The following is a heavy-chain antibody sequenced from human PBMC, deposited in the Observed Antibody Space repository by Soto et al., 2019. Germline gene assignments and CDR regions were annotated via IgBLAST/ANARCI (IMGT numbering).Heavy chain of an antibody. V-gene: IGHV3-7*01. CDR3: ARDGYYDILTGYPYYYGMDV. CDR2: IKQDGSEK. D-gene: IGHD3-9*01. Sequence: EVQLVESGGGLVQPGGSLRLSCAASGFTFSSYWMSWVRQAPGKGLEWVANIKQDGSEKYYVDSVKGRFTISRDNAKNSLYLQMNSLRAEDTAVYYCARDGYYDILTGYPYYYGMDVWGQGTTVTVSS. CDR1: GFTFSSYW. J-gene: IGHJ6*02.